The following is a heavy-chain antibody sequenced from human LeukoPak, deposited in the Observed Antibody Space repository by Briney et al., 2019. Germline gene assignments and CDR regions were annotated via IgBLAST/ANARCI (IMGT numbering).Heavy chain of an antibody. Sequence: SETLSLTCTVSGGSITTYYWSWIRQPPGKGLEWIGFIYYNGITNYNPSLKSRVTISVDTSKNQFSLKLSSPTAADTAVYYCARVSHFDSSGYSPWGQGTLVTVSS. CDR1: GGSITTYY. CDR2: IYYNGIT. CDR3: ARVSHFDSSGYSP. D-gene: IGHD3-22*01. V-gene: IGHV4-59*01. J-gene: IGHJ4*02.